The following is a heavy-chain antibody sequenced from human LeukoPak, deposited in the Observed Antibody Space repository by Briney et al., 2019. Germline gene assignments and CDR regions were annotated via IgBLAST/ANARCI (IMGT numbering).Heavy chain of an antibody. CDR3: AKGKQYYDILTGFDY. CDR2: ISWNSGSI. Sequence: GGSLRLSCAASGFTFDDYAMHWVRQAPGKGLEWVSGISWNSGSIGYADSVKGRFTISRDNAKNSLYLQMNSLRAEDTALYYCAKGKQYYDILTGFDYWGQGTLVTVSS. V-gene: IGHV3-9*01. D-gene: IGHD3-9*01. J-gene: IGHJ4*02. CDR1: GFTFDDYA.